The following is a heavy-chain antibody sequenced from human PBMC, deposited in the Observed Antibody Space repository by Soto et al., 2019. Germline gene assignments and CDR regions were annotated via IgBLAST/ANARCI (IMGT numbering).Heavy chain of an antibody. CDR2: IYYSGST. CDR1: GGSISSYY. J-gene: IGHJ5*02. Sequence: SETLSLTCTVSGGSISSYYWSWIRQPPGKGLEWTGYIYYSGSTNYNPSLKSRVTISVDTSKNQFSLELSSVTAADTAVYHCARPRGSIAARPGWFDPWGQGTLVTVSS. CDR3: ARPRGSIAARPGWFDP. D-gene: IGHD6-6*01. V-gene: IGHV4-59*01.